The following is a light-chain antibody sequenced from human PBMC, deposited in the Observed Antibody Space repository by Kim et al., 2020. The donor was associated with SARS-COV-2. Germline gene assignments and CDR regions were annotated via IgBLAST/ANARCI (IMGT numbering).Light chain of an antibody. CDR1: QTVRGY. CDR3: QQYYDWPLT. CDR2: GAA. V-gene: IGKV3-15*01. Sequence: EIVMTQAPATLSVCQGERVTLTCRASQTVRGYLAWYQQIPGQAPRLLIYGAATRATGIPARFSVSGSETESTLTISSLQSEDFALYYCQQYYDWPLTFGGGTKVDIK. J-gene: IGKJ4*02.